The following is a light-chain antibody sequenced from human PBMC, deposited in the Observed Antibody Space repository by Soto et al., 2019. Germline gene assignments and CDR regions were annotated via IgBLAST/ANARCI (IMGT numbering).Light chain of an antibody. CDR1: QNISSW. J-gene: IGKJ4*01. CDR3: QQFNLISLS. Sequence: DIQMTQSPSTLSASIGDRVTITCRASQNISSWLSWYQQKPGKAPNLLIYQASILESGVPSRFSGSGSGTEFSLTISILQPDDFGNVYYQQFNLISLSFCAGTKVDSK. CDR2: QAS. V-gene: IGKV1-5*03.